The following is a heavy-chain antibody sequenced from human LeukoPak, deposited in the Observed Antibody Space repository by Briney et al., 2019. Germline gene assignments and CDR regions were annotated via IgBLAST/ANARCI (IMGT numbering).Heavy chain of an antibody. Sequence: SETLSLTCAVYGGSFSGYYLSWIRQPPGKGLEWIGEINHSGSTNYNPSLKSRVTISVDTSKNQFSLKLSSVTAADTAVYYCARERKGGVKPRRNWFDPGGQGTLVTVSS. J-gene: IGHJ5*02. CDR3: ARERKGGVKPRRNWFDP. CDR1: GGSFSGYY. D-gene: IGHD3-16*01. CDR2: INHSGST. V-gene: IGHV4-34*01.